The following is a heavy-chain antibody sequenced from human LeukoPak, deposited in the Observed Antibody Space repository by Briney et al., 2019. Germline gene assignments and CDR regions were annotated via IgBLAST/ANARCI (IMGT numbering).Heavy chain of an antibody. CDR1: GGSISSYY. V-gene: IGHV4-59*01. J-gene: IGHJ5*02. Sequence: PSETLSLTCTVSGGSISSYYWSWIRQPPGKGLEWIGYIYYSGSTNYNPSLKSRVTISVDTSKNQFSLKLSSVTAADTAVYYCAXXHKQLVAVDPWGQGTLVTVSS. CDR3: AXXHKQLVAVDP. D-gene: IGHD6-6*01. CDR2: IYYSGST.